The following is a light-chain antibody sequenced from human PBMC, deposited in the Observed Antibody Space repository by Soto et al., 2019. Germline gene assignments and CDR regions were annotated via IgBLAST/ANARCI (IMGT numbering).Light chain of an antibody. V-gene: IGKV3-20*01. CDR2: DAS. CDR3: QQYGRSPLT. Sequence: EIVLTQSPGTLSLSPGERATLSCRASQSVRSNYLAWYQQTPGQAPRFLIYDASTRATDIPDRFSGSGSGTDFTLTISRLEPEDFAVYYCQQYGRSPLTFGGGTKVEIK. J-gene: IGKJ4*01. CDR1: QSVRSNY.